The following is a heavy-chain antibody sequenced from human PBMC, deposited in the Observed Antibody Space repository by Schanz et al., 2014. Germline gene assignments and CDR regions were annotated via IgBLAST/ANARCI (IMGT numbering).Heavy chain of an antibody. CDR2: INPNGGP. D-gene: IGHD5-12*01. V-gene: IGHV1-2*06. Sequence: LLQSGAEVKKPWASVTVSCKASGYTFTGHYIWWVRQAPGQGLEWMGRINPNGGPTYARKFHGRVTMTTDTSIATAYMEFPSLRPDDTAVFYCARGMAGYDWPDFWGQGTLVTVSS. CDR3: ARGMAGYDWPDF. J-gene: IGHJ4*02. CDR1: GYTFTGHY.